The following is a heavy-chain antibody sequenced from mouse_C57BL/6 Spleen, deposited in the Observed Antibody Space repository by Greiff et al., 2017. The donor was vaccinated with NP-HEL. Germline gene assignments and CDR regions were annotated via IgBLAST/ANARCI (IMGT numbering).Heavy chain of an antibody. Sequence: EVKLMESGGGLVKPGGSLKLSCAASGFTFSDYGMHWVRQAPEKGLEWVAYISSGSSTIYYADTVKGRFTISRDNAKNTLFLQMTSLRSEDTAMYYCARNNGSSVLFAYWGQGTLVTVSA. CDR2: ISSGSSTI. J-gene: IGHJ3*01. V-gene: IGHV5-17*01. D-gene: IGHD1-1*01. CDR3: ARNNGSSVLFAY. CDR1: GFTFSDYG.